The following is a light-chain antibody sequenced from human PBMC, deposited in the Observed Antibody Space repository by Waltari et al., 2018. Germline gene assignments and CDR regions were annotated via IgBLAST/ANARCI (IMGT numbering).Light chain of an antibody. Sequence: DIQMTQSPSSLSASVGDRVTIPSQASQYIYNNLNWYRHKPGKAPELLIYDASNLESGVPSGFSGSGSGADFTFTINSLQPGDFATYYCQQYDVLLPGFTFGPGTTVDLK. CDR3: QQYDVLLPGFT. J-gene: IGKJ3*01. V-gene: IGKV1-33*01. CDR2: DAS. CDR1: QYIYNN.